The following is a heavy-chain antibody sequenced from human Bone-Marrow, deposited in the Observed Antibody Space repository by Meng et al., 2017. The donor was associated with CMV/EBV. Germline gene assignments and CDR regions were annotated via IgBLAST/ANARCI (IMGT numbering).Heavy chain of an antibody. CDR2: IYHSGST. Sequence: VSGGSTGSPTWWHWVRQPPGKGLEWIGEIYHSGSTNYNPSLKSRVIISVDKSKNDFSLRLTSVTAADTAVYYCARERGAGTFQGFDYWGHGTLVTVSS. J-gene: IGHJ4*01. D-gene: IGHD3-10*01. CDR1: GGSTGSPTW. CDR3: ARERGAGTFQGFDY. V-gene: IGHV4-4*02.